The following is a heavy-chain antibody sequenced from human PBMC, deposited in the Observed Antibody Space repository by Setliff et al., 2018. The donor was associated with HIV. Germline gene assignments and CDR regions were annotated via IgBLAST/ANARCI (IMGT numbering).Heavy chain of an antibody. D-gene: IGHD4-17*01. Sequence: PSETLSLTCIVSRGPISRFYWSWIRQPPGKGLEWIGYIYYTGTTNYNPSLKSRVTISVDTSKNQLSLKLSSVTAADTAVYYCARDRPPSTVDMLGAFDRWGQGTMVTV. CDR3: ARDRPPSTVDMLGAFDR. CDR1: RGPISRFY. J-gene: IGHJ3*02. CDR2: IYYTGTT. V-gene: IGHV4-59*12.